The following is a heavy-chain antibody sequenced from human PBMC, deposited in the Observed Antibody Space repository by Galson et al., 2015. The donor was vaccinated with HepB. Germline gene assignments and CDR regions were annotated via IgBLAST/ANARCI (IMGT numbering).Heavy chain of an antibody. CDR1: GFTFSDYY. J-gene: IGHJ4*02. CDR2: TRNKVNSYTT. D-gene: IGHD2-15*01. Sequence: SLRLSCAASGFTFSDYYMDWVRQAPGKGLEWVGRTRNKVNSYTTEYAASVKGRFTISRDESYNSLYLQMNSLQTEDTAVYYCARAAYCSGGSCWGFDYWGQGTLVTVSS. V-gene: IGHV3-72*01. CDR3: ARAAYCSGGSCWGFDY.